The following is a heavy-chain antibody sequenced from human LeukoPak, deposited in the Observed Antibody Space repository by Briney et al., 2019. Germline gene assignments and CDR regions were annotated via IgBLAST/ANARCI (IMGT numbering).Heavy chain of an antibody. CDR3: ASSTSCYFHPSVTCYYYYGMDV. Sequence: GGSLRLSCAASGFTFSDYYMSWIRQAPGKGLEWVSYISSSGSTIYYADSVKGRFTISRDNAKNSLYLQMNSLRAEDTAVYYCASSTSCYFHPSVTCYYYYGMDVWGQGTTVTVSS. V-gene: IGHV3-11*01. J-gene: IGHJ6*02. D-gene: IGHD2-2*01. CDR2: ISSSGSTI. CDR1: GFTFSDYY.